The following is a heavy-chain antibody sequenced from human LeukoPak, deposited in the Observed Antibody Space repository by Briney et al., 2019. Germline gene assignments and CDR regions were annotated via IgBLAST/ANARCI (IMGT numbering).Heavy chain of an antibody. V-gene: IGHV4-34*01. CDR2: INHSGST. Sequence: KPSETLSLTCAVYGGSFSGYYWSWIRQPPGKGLEWIGEINHSGSTNYNPSLKSRVTISVDTPKNQFSLKLSSVTAADTAVYYCARVEGVVGAHRRPGFDYWGQGTLVTVSS. CDR1: GGSFSGYY. CDR3: ARVEGVVGAHRRPGFDY. J-gene: IGHJ4*02. D-gene: IGHD1-26*01.